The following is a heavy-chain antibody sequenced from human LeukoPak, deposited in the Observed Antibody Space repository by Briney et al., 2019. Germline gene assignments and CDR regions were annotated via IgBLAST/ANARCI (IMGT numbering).Heavy chain of an antibody. CDR1: GFSFNNYA. Sequence: GGSLRLSCTASGFSFNNYAMTWFRQAPGKGLEWVSIIIASSGSTFYADSLNGRFTISKDNAKNTLYLQMKSMSVEDTDVYYCAKGDYDYVEVAYFDFWGQGALVTVS. J-gene: IGHJ4*02. CDR3: AKGDYDYVEVAYFDF. CDR2: IIASSGST. V-gene: IGHV3-23*01. D-gene: IGHD5-12*01.